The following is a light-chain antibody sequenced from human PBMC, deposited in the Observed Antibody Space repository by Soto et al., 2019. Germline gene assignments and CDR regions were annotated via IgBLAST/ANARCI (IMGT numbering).Light chain of an antibody. J-gene: IGKJ5*01. CDR2: DAS. Sequence: EIVLTQSPATLSLAPGERATLSCRASQSVSSYLAWYQQKHGQAPRLVIYDASNRATGIPVRFSGSGSGTDFTITISSLEPEDFAVYDCQQRSNCPHGTFGQGTRLEIK. CDR1: QSVSSY. V-gene: IGKV3-11*01. CDR3: QQRSNCPHGT.